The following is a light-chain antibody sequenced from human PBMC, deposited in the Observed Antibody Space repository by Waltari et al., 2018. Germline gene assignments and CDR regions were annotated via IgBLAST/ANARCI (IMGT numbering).Light chain of an antibody. V-gene: IGKV3-11*01. Sequence: EIVLTQSAATLSLSPGERDTLSCRASQSVSSYLALYQQKPCQAPRLLINDASNRATGIPARFSGSGSGTDFTLTISSLDPEDFAVYYCQQRSTWPPTFGPGTKVDIK. CDR3: QQRSTWPPT. J-gene: IGKJ3*01. CDR1: QSVSSY. CDR2: DAS.